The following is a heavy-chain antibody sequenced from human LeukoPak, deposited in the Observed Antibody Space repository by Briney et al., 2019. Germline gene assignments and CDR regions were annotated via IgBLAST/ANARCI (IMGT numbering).Heavy chain of an antibody. J-gene: IGHJ6*03. D-gene: IGHD6-19*01. CDR2: IYYSGST. V-gene: IGHV4-59*01. Sequence: SETLSLTCTVSGGSISSYYWSWIRQPPGKGLEWIGYIYYSGSTNYNPSLKSRVTISVDTSKNQFSLKLSSVTAADTAVYYCAGRGGSRGWRLYYYYYDLAGLGKGTTV. CDR1: GGSISSYY. CDR3: AGRGGSRGWRLYYYYYDLAG.